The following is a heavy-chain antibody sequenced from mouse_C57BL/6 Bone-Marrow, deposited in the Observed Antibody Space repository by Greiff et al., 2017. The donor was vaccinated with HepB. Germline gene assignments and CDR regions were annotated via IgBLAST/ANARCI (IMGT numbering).Heavy chain of an antibody. CDR3: STRSEVYYAMDY. J-gene: IGHJ4*01. V-gene: IGHV1-39*01. CDR1: GYSFTDYN. D-gene: IGHD6-1*01. CDR2: INPNYGTT. Sequence: VQLQQSGPELVKPGASVKISCKASGYSFTDYNMNWVKQSNGKSLEWIGVINPNYGTTSYNQKFKGKATLTVDQSSSTAYIQLNSLTSEDSSVYYCSTRSEVYYAMDYWGQGTSVTVSS.